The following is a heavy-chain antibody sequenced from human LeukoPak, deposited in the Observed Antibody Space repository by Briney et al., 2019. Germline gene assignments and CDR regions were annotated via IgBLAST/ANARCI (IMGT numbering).Heavy chain of an antibody. V-gene: IGHV4-39*01. D-gene: IGHD2-2*01. J-gene: IGHJ4*02. CDR1: GGFISSSSYY. Sequence: PSETLSLTCTVSGGFISSSSYYWGWIRQPPGKGLEWIGSIYYSGSTYYNPSLKSRATISVDTSKNQFSLKLKSVIAADTAVYYCARRVLMRSSSSRFDYWGQGTLVTVSS. CDR3: ARRVLMRSSSSRFDY. CDR2: IYYSGST.